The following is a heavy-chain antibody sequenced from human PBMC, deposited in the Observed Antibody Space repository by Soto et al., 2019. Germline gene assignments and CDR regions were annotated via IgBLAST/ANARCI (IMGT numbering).Heavy chain of an antibody. J-gene: IGHJ4*02. CDR2: INHSGST. D-gene: IGHD6-13*01. V-gene: IGHV4-34*01. CDR3: ARAEYSSSWYY. Sequence: QVQLQQWGAGLLKPSETLSLTCAVYGGSFSGYYCSWIRQPPGKGLEWIGEINHSGSTNYNPSLKSRVTISVDTSKNQFSLKLSSVTAADTAVYYCARAEYSSSWYYWGQGTLVTVSS. CDR1: GGSFSGYY.